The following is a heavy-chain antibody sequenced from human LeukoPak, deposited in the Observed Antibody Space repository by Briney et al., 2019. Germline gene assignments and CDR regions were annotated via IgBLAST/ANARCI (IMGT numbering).Heavy chain of an antibody. CDR3: ARYVSSSRTFDI. CDR2: IYYSGST. J-gene: IGHJ3*02. V-gene: IGHV4-59*01. D-gene: IGHD2-2*01. CDR1: GGSISTYY. Sequence: SETLSLTCTVSGGSISTYYWSWIRPPPGKGLEWIGYIYYSGSTNYNPSLKSRVTISVDTSKSQFSLKLSSVTAADTAVYYRARYVSSSRTFDIWGQGTMVTVSS.